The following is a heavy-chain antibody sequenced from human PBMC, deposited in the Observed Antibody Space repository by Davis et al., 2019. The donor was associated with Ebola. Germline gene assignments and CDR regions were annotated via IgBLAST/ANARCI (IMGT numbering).Heavy chain of an antibody. D-gene: IGHD3-22*01. Sequence: GESLKISCAASGFTVSSNYMSWVRQAPGKGLEWVSVIYSGGSTYYADSVKGRFTISRDNSKNTLYLQMNSLRAEDTAVYYCARPYYYDPYDYWGQGTLVTVSS. CDR1: GFTVSSNY. V-gene: IGHV3-66*01. J-gene: IGHJ4*02. CDR2: IYSGGST. CDR3: ARPYYYDPYDY.